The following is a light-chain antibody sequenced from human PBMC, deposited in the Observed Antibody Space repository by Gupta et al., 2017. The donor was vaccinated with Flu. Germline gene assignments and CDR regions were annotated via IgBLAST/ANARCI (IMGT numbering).Light chain of an antibody. V-gene: IGKV4-1*01. CDR2: WAS. Sequence: DIVMTQSPDSLAVSLGERATINCKSSRSVLYSSNSKNYLAWYQQKPGQPPKLLIYWASTRESRVPDRFSGSGSGTDFTLTISSLQAEDVAVYYCQQYDSAPQTFGQGTKVEIK. CDR1: RSVLYSSNSKNY. CDR3: QQYDSAPQT. J-gene: IGKJ1*01.